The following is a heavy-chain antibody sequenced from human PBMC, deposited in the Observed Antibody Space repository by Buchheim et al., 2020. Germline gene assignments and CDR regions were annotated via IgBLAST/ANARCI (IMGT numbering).Heavy chain of an antibody. V-gene: IGHV3-23*04. CDR3: ARVLVAGRYISDIYYYDYAMDV. J-gene: IGHJ6*02. Sequence: EVQLVESGGGLVQPGGSLRLSCAASGFTFSSYAMSWVRQAPGKGLEWVSAISGSGGSTYYADSVKGRFTISRDNAKNSLYLQMDILRDEDTAVYYCARVLVAGRYISDIYYYDYAMDVWGQGTT. CDR2: ISGSGGST. D-gene: IGHD3-10*01. CDR1: GFTFSSYA.